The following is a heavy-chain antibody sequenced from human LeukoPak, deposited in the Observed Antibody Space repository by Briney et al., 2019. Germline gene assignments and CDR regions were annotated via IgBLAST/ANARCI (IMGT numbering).Heavy chain of an antibody. D-gene: IGHD1-26*01. Sequence: GGSLRLSCAVSGFTFSDYWMSWVRQAPGKGLEWVAFIRYDGSNKYYADSVKGRFTISRDNSKNTLYLQMNSLRAEDTAVYYCTREVSGSLYFDYWGQGTLVTVSS. CDR1: GFTFSDYW. V-gene: IGHV3-30*02. J-gene: IGHJ4*02. CDR2: IRYDGSNK. CDR3: TREVSGSLYFDY.